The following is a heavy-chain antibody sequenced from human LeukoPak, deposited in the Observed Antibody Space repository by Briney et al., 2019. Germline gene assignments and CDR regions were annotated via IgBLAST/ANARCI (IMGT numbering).Heavy chain of an antibody. CDR3: ARATHRGYSDYDFDY. Sequence: ASVKVSCKAAGYTFTGYYMHWVRQAPGQGLEWMGWINPNSGDTKCAQKFQGRVTMTRDTSISTAYMELSRLTSDDTAVYFCARATHRGYSDYDFDYWGQGTLVTVSS. D-gene: IGHD5-12*01. CDR2: INPNSGDT. CDR1: GYTFTGYY. V-gene: IGHV1-2*02. J-gene: IGHJ4*02.